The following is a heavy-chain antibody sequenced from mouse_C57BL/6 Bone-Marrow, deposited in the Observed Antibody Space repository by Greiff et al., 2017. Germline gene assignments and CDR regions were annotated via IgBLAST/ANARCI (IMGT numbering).Heavy chain of an antibody. CDR1: GFNIKDDY. CDR2: IDPENGDP. J-gene: IGHJ2*01. V-gene: IGHV14-4*01. Sequence: EVQLQQSGAELVRPGASVKLSCTASGFNIKDDYMHWVKQRPEQGLEWIGWIDPENGDPEYASKFQGKATITADTSSNTAYLQLSSLTSEDTAVYYCTTVYYFDYWGQGTTLTVSS. CDR3: TTVYYFDY.